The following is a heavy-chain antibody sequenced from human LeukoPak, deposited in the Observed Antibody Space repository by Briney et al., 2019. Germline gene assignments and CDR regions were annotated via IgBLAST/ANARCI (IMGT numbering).Heavy chain of an antibody. CDR2: ISGSGGST. CDR1: GFTFSSYA. CDR3: ANSRGAHMRHSSSYYFDY. J-gene: IGHJ4*02. D-gene: IGHD6-6*01. Sequence: PGGSLRLSCAATGFTFSSYAMSWVRQAPGKGREWVSAISGSGGSTYYADSVKGRFTISRDNSKNTLYLQMNSLRAEDTAVYYCANSRGAHMRHSSSYYFDYWGQGTLVTVSS. V-gene: IGHV3-23*01.